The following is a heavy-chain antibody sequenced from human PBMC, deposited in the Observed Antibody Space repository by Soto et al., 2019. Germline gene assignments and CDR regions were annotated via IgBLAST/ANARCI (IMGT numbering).Heavy chain of an antibody. CDR2: INPNNGAT. Sequence: QVQLVQSGAEVKEPGASVKVSCKASGYTFTAYYIHWVRQAPGQGLEWMGWINPNNGATSYAQKYQGRVTMTRETPISHALLELRRVKVGDPAGDLRARPPPPGLYYYGMDVWGQGTTVTVSS. CDR3: ARPPPPGLYYYGMDV. V-gene: IGHV1-2*02. J-gene: IGHJ6*02. CDR1: GYTFTAYY.